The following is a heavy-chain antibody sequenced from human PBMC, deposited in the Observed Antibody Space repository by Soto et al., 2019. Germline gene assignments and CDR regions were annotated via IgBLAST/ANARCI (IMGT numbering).Heavy chain of an antibody. CDR1: GGSVSSGSYY. V-gene: IGHV4-61*01. Sequence: SETLSLTCTVSGGSVSSGSYYWSWIRQPPGKGLEWIGYIYYSGRINYNPSLKSRVTISVDTTKNQFSLKLSSVTAADTAVYYCAKDEGWDCSGGSCYPGGLYWGQGTLVTVSS. J-gene: IGHJ4*02. CDR3: AKDEGWDCSGGSCYPGGLY. CDR2: IYYSGRI. D-gene: IGHD2-15*01.